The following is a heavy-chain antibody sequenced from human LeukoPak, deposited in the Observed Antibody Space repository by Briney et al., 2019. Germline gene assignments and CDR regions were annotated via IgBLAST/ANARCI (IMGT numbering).Heavy chain of an antibody. CDR3: ARDYKYAFDN. V-gene: IGHV3-48*01. CDR2: IGIDSGNT. J-gene: IGHJ4*01. D-gene: IGHD5-24*01. Sequence: GGSLRLSCAASGFTFSDYSMNWVRQAPGKGLEWISYIGIDSGNTNYADSVKGRFTISGDKAKNSLHLQMNSLRVEDTAVYYCARDYKYAFDNWGQEPWSPSPQ. CDR1: GFTFSDYS.